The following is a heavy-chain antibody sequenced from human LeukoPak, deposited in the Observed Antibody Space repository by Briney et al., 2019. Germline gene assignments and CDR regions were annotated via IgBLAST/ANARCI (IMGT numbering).Heavy chain of an antibody. CDR2: IYYSGST. CDR1: GGSISGYY. D-gene: IGHD3-22*01. CDR3: AKVSDRDSSGYYWGFEY. J-gene: IGHJ4*02. Sequence: PSETLSLTCTVSGGSISGYYWSWIRQPPGKGLECIGYIYYSGSTNYNPSLKSRVTISVDTSRNQFSLKLTSVTAADTAVYYCAKVSDRDSSGYYWGFEYWGRGTLVTVSS. V-gene: IGHV4-59*08.